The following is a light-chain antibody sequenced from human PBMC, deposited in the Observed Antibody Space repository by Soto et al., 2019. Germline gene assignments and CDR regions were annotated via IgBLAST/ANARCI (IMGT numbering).Light chain of an antibody. J-gene: IGLJ3*02. CDR1: SSNIGSNT. Sequence: QSVLTQPPSASGTPGQRGTISCSGSSSNIGSNTVNWYQQLPGTAPKLLIYSNNHRPSGVPDRFSGSKSGTSGSLAISGLQSADEADYYCAAWDDSLNGPGVFGGGTKVTVL. V-gene: IGLV1-44*01. CDR2: SNN. CDR3: AAWDDSLNGPGV.